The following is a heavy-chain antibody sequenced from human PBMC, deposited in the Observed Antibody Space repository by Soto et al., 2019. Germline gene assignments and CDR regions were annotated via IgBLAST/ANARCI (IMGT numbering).Heavy chain of an antibody. CDR1: GFTFSSYW. CDR2: INSNGSST. CDR3: ARRRAVYGMDF. V-gene: IGHV3-74*01. J-gene: IGHJ6*02. Sequence: GGSLRLSCAASGFTFSSYWMNWVRQAPGKGLEWVSRINSNGSSTNYADSVKGRFTISRDNAKNTLYLQMNSLRAEDTAVYYCARRRAVYGMDFWGQGTTVTVSS.